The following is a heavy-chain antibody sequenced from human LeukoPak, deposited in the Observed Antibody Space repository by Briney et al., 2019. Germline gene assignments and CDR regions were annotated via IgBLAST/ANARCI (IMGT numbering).Heavy chain of an antibody. CDR3: ASATSGYSYGY. CDR2: ISGSGGNT. V-gene: IGHV3-11*06. J-gene: IGHJ4*02. D-gene: IGHD5-18*01. Sequence: GGSLRLSCAASGFTFSDFYMSWIRQAPGKGLEWISYISGSGGNTKYADSVRGRFTISRDNAKNSLYLQMNSLRAEDTAVYYCASATSGYSYGYWGQGTLVTVSS. CDR1: GFTFSDFY.